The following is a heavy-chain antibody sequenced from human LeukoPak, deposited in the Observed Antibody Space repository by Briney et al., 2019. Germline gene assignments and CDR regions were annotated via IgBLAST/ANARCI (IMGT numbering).Heavy chain of an antibody. CDR3: TKHRGGWIDAFDI. Sequence: GGSLRLSCAASGFTFSSYAMTWVRQAPGKGLEWVSGISGSGGSSYSADSVKGRFTISRDNSKKTLYMQMNSLRAEDTAVYYCTKHRGGWIDAFDIWGQGTMVTVSS. V-gene: IGHV3-23*01. CDR2: ISGSGGSS. J-gene: IGHJ3*02. CDR1: GFTFSSYA. D-gene: IGHD5-12*01.